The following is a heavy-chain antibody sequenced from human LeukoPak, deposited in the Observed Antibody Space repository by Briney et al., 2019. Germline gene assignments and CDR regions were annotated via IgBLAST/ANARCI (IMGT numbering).Heavy chain of an antibody. CDR3: ARGGTWDLDY. Sequence: GGSLRLSCAASGFTLSTYWMTWVRQAPGKGLECVANIKPDGSEKYYVDSVEGRFTISRDNPKNSLYLQMNSLRAEDTALYYCARGGTWDLDYWGQGTLVTVSS. CDR2: IKPDGSEK. J-gene: IGHJ4*02. V-gene: IGHV3-7*01. CDR1: GFTLSTYW. D-gene: IGHD1-1*01.